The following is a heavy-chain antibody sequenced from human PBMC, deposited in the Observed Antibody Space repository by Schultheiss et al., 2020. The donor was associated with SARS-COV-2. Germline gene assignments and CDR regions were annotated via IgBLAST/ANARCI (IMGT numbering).Heavy chain of an antibody. CDR1: GFTFSSYG. CDR2: IWYDGSNK. Sequence: GESLKISCAASGFTFSSYGMHWVRQAPGKGLEWVAVIWYDGSNKYYADSVKGRFTISRDNSKNTLYLQMNSLRAEDTAVYYCATTDDGYGTYYYYGMDVWGQGTTVTVSS. J-gene: IGHJ6*02. D-gene: IGHD4/OR15-4a*01. CDR3: ATTDDGYGTYYYYGMDV. V-gene: IGHV3-33*08.